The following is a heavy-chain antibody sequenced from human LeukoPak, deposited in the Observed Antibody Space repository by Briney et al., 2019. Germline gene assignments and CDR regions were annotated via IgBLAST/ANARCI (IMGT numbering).Heavy chain of an antibody. CDR3: MRDYMGWFDP. V-gene: IGHV3-30-3*01. J-gene: IGHJ5*02. Sequence: GGSLRLSCAASGFTFSSYAMSWVRRAPGKGLEWVSIISLDGSTEFYADSVKGRFTISRDTASNTMHLEMNNLRIEDTAVYYCMRDYMGWFDPWGQGSLVTVSS. CDR1: GFTFSSYA. D-gene: IGHD3-10*01. CDR2: ISLDGSTE.